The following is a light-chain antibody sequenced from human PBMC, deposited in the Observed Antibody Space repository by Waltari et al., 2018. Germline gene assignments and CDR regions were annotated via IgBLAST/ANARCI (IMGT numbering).Light chain of an antibody. CDR1: NMGSKR. Sequence: SYVLTQPPSVSVAPGKTARITCGGNNMGSKRVHGYQQKPGQAPVLVIYYDSDRPSGIPERFSGSNSGNTATLTISRVEAGDEADYYCQVWDSSSDHPVVFGGGTKLTVL. V-gene: IGLV3-21*04. J-gene: IGLJ2*01. CDR3: QVWDSSSDHPVV. CDR2: YDS.